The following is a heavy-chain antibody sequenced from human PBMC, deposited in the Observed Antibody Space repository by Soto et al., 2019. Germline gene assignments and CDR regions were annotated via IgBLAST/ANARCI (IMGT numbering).Heavy chain of an antibody. CDR3: TTETSSGWYGGGYYYYYGMDV. Sequence: GGSLRLSCAASGFTFSNAWMNWVRQAPGKGLEWVGRIKSKTDGGTTDYAAPVKGRFTISRDDSKNTLYLQMNSLKTEDTAVYYCTTETSSGWYGGGYYYYYGMDVWGQGTTVTVSS. V-gene: IGHV3-15*07. D-gene: IGHD6-19*01. CDR1: GFTFSNAW. CDR2: IKSKTDGGTT. J-gene: IGHJ6*02.